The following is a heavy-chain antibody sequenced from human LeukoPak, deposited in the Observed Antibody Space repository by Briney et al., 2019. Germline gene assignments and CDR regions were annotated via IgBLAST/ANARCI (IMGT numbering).Heavy chain of an antibody. CDR2: ISWNSGSI. J-gene: IGHJ4*02. CDR1: GFSFSSYG. CDR3: AKGGGSWYRYYFDY. V-gene: IGHV3-9*03. D-gene: IGHD6-13*01. Sequence: PAGRSLRLSCAASGFSFSSYGMHWVRQAPGKGLEWVSGISWNSGSIGYADSVKGRFTISRDNAKNSLYLQMNSLRAEDMALYYCAKGGGSWYRYYFDYWGQGTLVTVSS.